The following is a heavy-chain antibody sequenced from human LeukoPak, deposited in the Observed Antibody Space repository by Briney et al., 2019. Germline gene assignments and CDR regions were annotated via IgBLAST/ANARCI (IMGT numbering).Heavy chain of an antibody. J-gene: IGHJ4*02. V-gene: IGHV3-13*01. CDR1: GFTFSSYD. Sequence: GGSLRLSCAASGFTFSSYDIHWVRQATGKGLEWVSGIGTAGEIYYPGSVKGRFTISRENAKNSLYLQMNSLRAGDTAVYYCARARRGVGATRYFDYWGQGTLVTVSS. D-gene: IGHD1-26*01. CDR3: ARARRGVGATRYFDY. CDR2: IGTAGEI.